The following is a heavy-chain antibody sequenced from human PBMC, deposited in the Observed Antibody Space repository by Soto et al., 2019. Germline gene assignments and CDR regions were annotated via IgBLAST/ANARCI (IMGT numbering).Heavy chain of an antibody. Sequence: SVKVSCKASGGTFSSYAISWVRQAPGQGLEWMGGIIPIFGTANYAQKFQGRVTITADESTSTAYMELSSLRSEDTAVYYCARDDCSSTICYRIGGAYYGMAVWGQGTTVTVSS. CDR3: ARDDCSSTICYRIGGAYYGMAV. CDR2: IIPIFGTA. D-gene: IGHD2-2*01. V-gene: IGHV1-69*13. CDR1: GGTFSSYA. J-gene: IGHJ6*02.